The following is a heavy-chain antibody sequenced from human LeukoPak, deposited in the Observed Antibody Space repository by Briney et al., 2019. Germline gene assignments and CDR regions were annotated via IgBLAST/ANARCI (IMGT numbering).Heavy chain of an antibody. D-gene: IGHD3-3*01. CDR3: ARDSNWSGYKS. V-gene: IGHV3-21*01. CDR1: GFTFSSYS. CDR2: ISSGSSYI. J-gene: IGHJ5*02. Sequence: GGSLRLSCAASGFTFSSYSMNWVRQAPGKGLEWVSSISSGSSYIYYADSVKGRFTISRDNAKNSLYLQMNSLRAEDTAVYYCARDSNWSGYKSWGQGTLVTVSS.